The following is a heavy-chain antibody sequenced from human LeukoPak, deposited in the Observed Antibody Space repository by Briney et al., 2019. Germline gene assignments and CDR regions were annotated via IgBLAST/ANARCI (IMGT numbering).Heavy chain of an antibody. V-gene: IGHV4-61*02. CDR2: ICTSGST. CDR3: ARDSLLPSAMGYYYMDV. Sequence: SQTLSLTCTVSGGSISSGSYYWSWIRQPAGKGLEWIGRICTSGSTNHNPSLKSRVTISVDTSKNQFSLKLSSVTAADTALYYCARDSLLPSAMGYYYMDVWGKGTTVTVSS. CDR1: GGSISSGSYY. D-gene: IGHD2-2*01. J-gene: IGHJ6*03.